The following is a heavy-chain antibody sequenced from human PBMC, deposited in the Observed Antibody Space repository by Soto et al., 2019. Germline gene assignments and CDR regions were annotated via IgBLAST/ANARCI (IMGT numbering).Heavy chain of an antibody. J-gene: IGHJ2*01. Sequence: SVKVSCKASGFTFSSSAMQWGRQARGQRLEWIGWIVVGSGNTNYAQKFQERVTITRDMSTSTAYMELSSLRSEDTAVYYCAASSTLVPSYWYFDLWGRGTLVTVSS. CDR3: AASSTLVPSYWYFDL. CDR1: GFTFSSSA. V-gene: IGHV1-58*02. CDR2: IVVGSGNT.